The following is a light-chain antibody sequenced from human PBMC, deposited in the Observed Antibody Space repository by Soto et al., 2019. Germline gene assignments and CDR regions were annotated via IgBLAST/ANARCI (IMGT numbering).Light chain of an antibody. CDR3: QQRHMWPIT. J-gene: IGKJ5*01. CDR1: ESVSSN. V-gene: IGKV3-11*02. CDR2: DAY. Sequence: VMTQSPANLSVSPGEGATLSCRVSESVSSNSAWYQQKPGQAPRLLIYDAYNRATGIPPRFSGSGSGRDFTLTISSLEPEDSAVYYCQQRHMWPITFGQGTRLEIK.